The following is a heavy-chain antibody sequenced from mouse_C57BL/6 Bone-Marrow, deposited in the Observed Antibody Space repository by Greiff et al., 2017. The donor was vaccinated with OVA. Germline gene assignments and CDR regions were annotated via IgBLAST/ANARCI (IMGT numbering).Heavy chain of an antibody. CDR3: ARVYGYDEAWFAY. Sequence: EVQLVESVAELVRPGASVKLSCTASGFNIKNTYMHWVKQRPEQGLEWIGRIDPANGNTKYAPKFQGKATITADTSSNPAYMQLSSLTSEDTAIYYCARVYGYDEAWFAYWGQGTLVTVSA. CDR1: GFNIKNTY. CDR2: IDPANGNT. V-gene: IGHV14-3*01. J-gene: IGHJ3*01. D-gene: IGHD2-2*01.